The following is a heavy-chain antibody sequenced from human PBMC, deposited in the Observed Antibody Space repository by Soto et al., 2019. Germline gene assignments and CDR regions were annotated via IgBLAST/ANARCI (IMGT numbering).Heavy chain of an antibody. D-gene: IGHD4-17*01. CDR1: VFNFTNFK. CDR3: ARDLRGHYGP. CDR2: VSGSSSYI. V-gene: IGHV3-21*06. Sequence: GTLRLSCEGSVFNFTNFKMIWVRQAPGKGLEWVSSVSGSSSYIYYADSVKGRFTVSRDNANNLVFLQMNGLRPEDTAMYFCARDLRGHYGPWGQGTMVTVSS. J-gene: IGHJ3*01.